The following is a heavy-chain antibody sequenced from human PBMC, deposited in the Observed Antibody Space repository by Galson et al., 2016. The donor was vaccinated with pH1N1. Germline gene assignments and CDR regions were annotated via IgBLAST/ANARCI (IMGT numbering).Heavy chain of an antibody. Sequence: SETLSLTCAVTGYSISSGYYWGWIRQPPGKGLEWIGSIYHSGSTYYNPSLKSRVTISADTSKNQVSLKLRSVTAAATAVYYCATYRGSVVDAFEIRGQGTMVTVSS. D-gene: IGHD4-23*01. J-gene: IGHJ3*02. CDR3: ATYRGSVVDAFEI. V-gene: IGHV4-38-2*01. CDR2: IYHSGST. CDR1: GYSISSGYY.